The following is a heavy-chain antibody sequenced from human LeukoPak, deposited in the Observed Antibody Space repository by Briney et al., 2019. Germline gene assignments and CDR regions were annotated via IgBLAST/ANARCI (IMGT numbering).Heavy chain of an antibody. V-gene: IGHV4-4*07. CDR2: IYTSGST. J-gene: IGHJ5*02. Sequence: SETLSLTCTVSGGSISSYYWSWIRQPAGKGLEWIGRIYTSGSTNYNPSLKSRVTMSVDTSKNQFSLKLSSVTAADTAVYYCASETYRHSGSYPANWFDPWGQGTLVTVSS. CDR1: GGSISSYY. CDR3: ASETYRHSGSYPANWFDP. D-gene: IGHD1-26*01.